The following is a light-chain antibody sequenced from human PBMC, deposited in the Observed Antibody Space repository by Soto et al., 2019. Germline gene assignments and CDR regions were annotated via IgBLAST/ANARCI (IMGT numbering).Light chain of an antibody. CDR1: HSVSSY. J-gene: IGKJ1*01. CDR2: DAS. V-gene: IGKV3-11*01. Sequence: TVLTQSPATLSLSPGEGATLSCRASHSVSSYLAWYQQKPGQTPRLLIYDASTRATGIPARFSGSGSGTDFTLNISSLEPEDFATYYCQHYNSYSEAFGQGTKVDIK. CDR3: QHYNSYSEA.